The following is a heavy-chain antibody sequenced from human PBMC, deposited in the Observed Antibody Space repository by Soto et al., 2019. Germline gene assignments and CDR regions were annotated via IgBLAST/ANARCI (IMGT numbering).Heavy chain of an antibody. CDR1: GGSISSGDYY. CDR3: AGGKADHCYNGMHV. CDR2: TYNNGHT. Sequence: QVQLQESGPGLVKPSQTLSLTCTVSGGSISSGDYYWSWIRQPPGKGLEWIGNTYNNGHTFHNPSLTSRLTISLDTSKNLFSLKLNSVTDADTAAYYCAGGKADHCYNGMHVWGQGTTVTVSS. V-gene: IGHV4-30-4*01. J-gene: IGHJ6*02.